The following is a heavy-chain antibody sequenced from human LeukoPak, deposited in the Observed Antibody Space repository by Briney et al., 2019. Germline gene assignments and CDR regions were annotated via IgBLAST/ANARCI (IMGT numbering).Heavy chain of an antibody. Sequence: GGSLRLSCAASGFTFRSYSMNWVRQAPGKGLEWVSSISSSSSYIYYADSVKGRFTISRDNAKNSLYLQMNSLRAEDTAVYYCARDRMRESAFDIWGQGTMVTVSS. CDR3: ARDRMRESAFDI. D-gene: IGHD1-26*01. V-gene: IGHV3-21*01. CDR1: GFTFRSYS. CDR2: ISSSSSYI. J-gene: IGHJ3*02.